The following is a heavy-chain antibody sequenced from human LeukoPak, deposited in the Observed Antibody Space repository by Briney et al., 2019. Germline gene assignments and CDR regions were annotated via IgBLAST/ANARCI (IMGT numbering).Heavy chain of an antibody. Sequence: GGSLRLSCAASGFSLSNYWMGWVRQAPGKGLEWVANINQDGSDKYYVDSVMDRFTISKDNAKNSVYLQMNSLRPEDTAIYYCAWYGVTHGLDVWGQGTTVTVSS. V-gene: IGHV3-7*01. CDR3: AWYGVTHGLDV. CDR1: GFSLSNYW. D-gene: IGHD3-10*01. CDR2: INQDGSDK. J-gene: IGHJ6*02.